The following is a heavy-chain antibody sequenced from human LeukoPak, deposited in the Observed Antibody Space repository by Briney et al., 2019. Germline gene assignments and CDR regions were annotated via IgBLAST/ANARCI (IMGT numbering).Heavy chain of an antibody. V-gene: IGHV1-18*01. Sequence: ASVKVSCKASGYTFTSYGISWVRQAPGQGLEWMGWISAYNGNTNYAQKLQGRVTMTIDTSTSTAYMELRSLRSDDTAVYYCARDKGFWSGSVYYFDYWGQGTLVTVSS. J-gene: IGHJ4*02. CDR3: ARDKGFWSGSVYYFDY. CDR1: GYTFTSYG. CDR2: ISAYNGNT. D-gene: IGHD3-3*01.